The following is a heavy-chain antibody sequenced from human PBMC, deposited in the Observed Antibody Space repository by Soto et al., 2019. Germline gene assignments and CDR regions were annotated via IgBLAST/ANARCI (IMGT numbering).Heavy chain of an antibody. D-gene: IGHD3-3*01. CDR1: GFTFDGYA. V-gene: IGHV3-9*01. Sequence: EVQLVESGGGLVQPGRSLRLSCAASGFTFDGYAMHWVRQAPGRGLEWVSRITWNSGTIDYADSVKGRFTISRDNAKNSLYLQMNSLRAEDTALDYCTKRWRLYYMDVGGKGTTVTFSS. J-gene: IGHJ6*03. CDR3: TKRWRLYYMDV. CDR2: ITWNSGTI.